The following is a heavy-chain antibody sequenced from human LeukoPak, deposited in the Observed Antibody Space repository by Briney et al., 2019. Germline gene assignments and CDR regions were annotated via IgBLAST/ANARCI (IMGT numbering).Heavy chain of an antibody. CDR2: IKSKTDGGTT. V-gene: IGHV3-15*01. Sequence: GESLKISCAASGFTFSNAWMSWVRQAPGKGLEWVGRIKSKTDGGTTDYAAPVKGRFTISRDDSYNTLYLQMNSLKTEDTALYYCTTDPPRYCSSTSCYLGYWGQGTLVTVSS. CDR1: GFTFSNAW. CDR3: TTDPPRYCSSTSCYLGY. D-gene: IGHD2-2*01. J-gene: IGHJ4*02.